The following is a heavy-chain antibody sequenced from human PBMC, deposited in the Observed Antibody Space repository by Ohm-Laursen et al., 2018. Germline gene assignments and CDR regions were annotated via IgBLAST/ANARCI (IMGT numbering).Heavy chain of an antibody. D-gene: IGHD3-22*01. Sequence: GASVKVSCKASGGTFSSYAISWVRQAPGQGLEWMGGIIPIFGTANYAQKFQGRVTITADESTSTAYMELSSLRSEDTAVYYCARARRHYYDSSALYGMDVWGQGTTVTVSS. J-gene: IGHJ6*02. V-gene: IGHV1-69*13. CDR1: GGTFSSYA. CDR3: ARARRHYYDSSALYGMDV. CDR2: IIPIFGTA.